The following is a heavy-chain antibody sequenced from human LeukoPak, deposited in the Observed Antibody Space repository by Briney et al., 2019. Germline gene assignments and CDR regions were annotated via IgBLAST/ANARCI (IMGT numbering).Heavy chain of an antibody. CDR2: ISGDAVTS. CDR1: GFTFKNYA. D-gene: IGHD3-10*01. V-gene: IGHV3-23*01. J-gene: IGHJ4*02. Sequence: PGGSLRLSCAASGFTFKNYAMNWVRQSPGQGLEWVSTISGDAVTSWYADSVKGRFTVSRDNAKNSLYLQMNSLRAEDTAVYYCARGPANIWFGELLYVIRPWGYFDYWGQGTLVTVSS. CDR3: ARGPANIWFGELLYVIRPWGYFDY.